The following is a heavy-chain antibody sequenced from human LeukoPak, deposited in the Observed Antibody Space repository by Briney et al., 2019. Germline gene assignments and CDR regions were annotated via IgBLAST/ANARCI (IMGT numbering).Heavy chain of an antibody. CDR2: ISYDGSNK. D-gene: IGHD1-14*01. CDR1: GFTFSSYG. V-gene: IGHV3-30*03. J-gene: IGHJ4*02. CDR3: ARDNLYYFDY. Sequence: PGGSLRLSCAASGFTFSSYGMHWVRQAPGKGLEWVAIISYDGSNKYYADSVKGRFTISRDNSKNTLYLQMNSLRPEDTAVYYCARDNLYYFDYWGQGTLVTVSS.